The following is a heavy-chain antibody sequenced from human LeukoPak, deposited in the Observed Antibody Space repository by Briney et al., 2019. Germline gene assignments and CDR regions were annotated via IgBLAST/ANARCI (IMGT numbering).Heavy chain of an antibody. D-gene: IGHD1-20*01. Sequence: GGSLRLSCAASGFTFSSYAMSWVRQAPGKGLEGVSAISGSGGSTYYADSVKGRFTISRDNSKNTLYLQMNSPRAEDTAVYYCAKDRNWNDGGYFDYWGRGTLVTVSS. J-gene: IGHJ4*02. CDR3: AKDRNWNDGGYFDY. V-gene: IGHV3-23*01. CDR2: ISGSGGST. CDR1: GFTFSSYA.